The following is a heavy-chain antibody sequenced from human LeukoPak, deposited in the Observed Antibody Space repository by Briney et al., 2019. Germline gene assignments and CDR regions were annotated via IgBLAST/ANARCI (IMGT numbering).Heavy chain of an antibody. J-gene: IGHJ4*02. V-gene: IGHV1-8*01. Sequence: GGSVEVSCKASGYTFTTYDINWVRQATGQRLEWMGWMNPKSGYTGFAQKFQGRVTMTRDTSISTAYMELSSLRSEDTAVYYCARVTGSIDYWGQGTLVTVSS. D-gene: IGHD1-26*01. CDR1: GYTFTTYD. CDR3: ARVTGSIDY. CDR2: MNPKSGYT.